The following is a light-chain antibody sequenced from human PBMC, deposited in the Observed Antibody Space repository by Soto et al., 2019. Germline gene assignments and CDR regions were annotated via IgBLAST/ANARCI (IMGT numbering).Light chain of an antibody. Sequence: QSVLTQPPSASGTPGQRVTITCSGSSSNIESNFVYWYQQFPGTAPRLLIYRNNQRPSGVPDRFSSSKSGTSASLAISALRSEDEAYYYCTVWDDSLRGRLFGGGTKVTVL. V-gene: IGLV1-47*01. CDR1: SSNIESNF. CDR2: RNN. J-gene: IGLJ2*01. CDR3: TVWDDSLRGRL.